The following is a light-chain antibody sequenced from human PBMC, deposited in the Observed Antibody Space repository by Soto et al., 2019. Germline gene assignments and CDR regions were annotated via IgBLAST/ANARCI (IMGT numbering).Light chain of an antibody. CDR3: QQSYSPLRT. CDR2: AAT. Sequence: DIQMTQSPSSLSASVGDRVTITCRASQSISSFLNWYRQKPGKVPKLLIYAATSLQSGVPSRFSGSGSGTDFTLTISSLQPEAFATYYCQQSYSPLRTFGGGTKVDIK. V-gene: IGKV1-39*01. CDR1: QSISSF. J-gene: IGKJ4*01.